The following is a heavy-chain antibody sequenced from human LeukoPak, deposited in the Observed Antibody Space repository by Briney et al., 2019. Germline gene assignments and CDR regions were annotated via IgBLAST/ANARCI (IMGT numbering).Heavy chain of an antibody. D-gene: IGHD3-22*01. Sequence: ASVKVSCKASGYTFTGYYMHWVRQAPGQGLEWMGRINPNSGGTNYAQKFQGRVTVTRDTSISTAYMELSRLRSDDTAVYYCARADLSCYDSSGYYHWGQGTLVTVSS. CDR2: INPNSGGT. CDR1: GYTFTGYY. J-gene: IGHJ1*01. V-gene: IGHV1-2*06. CDR3: ARADLSCYDSSGYYH.